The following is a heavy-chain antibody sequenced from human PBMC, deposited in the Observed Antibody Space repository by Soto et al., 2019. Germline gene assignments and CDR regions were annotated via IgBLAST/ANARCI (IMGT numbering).Heavy chain of an antibody. CDR1: GYTFTTSA. Sequence: QVQLVQSGAEVKNPGAALRVSCKTSGYTFTTSAIHWVRQAPGQGPEWMGWINAANGNTKYSKKFQGRVTITRDTSATTSYMELSSLTSEDTAVDYCARASISCYQCWFDPWGQGALVTVSS. V-gene: IGHV1-3*01. CDR3: ARASISCYQCWFDP. CDR2: INAANGNT. J-gene: IGHJ5*02. D-gene: IGHD3-22*01.